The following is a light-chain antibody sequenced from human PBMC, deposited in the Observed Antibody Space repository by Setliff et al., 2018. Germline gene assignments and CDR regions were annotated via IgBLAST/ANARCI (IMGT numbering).Light chain of an antibody. CDR3: CSYAGSYPWV. CDR2: EVS. Sequence: QSALTQPPSASGSPGQSVTISCTGTSSDVGGYNYVSWYQQHPGKAPKLMIYEVSKRPSGVPDRFSGSKSGNTASLTVSGLQAEDEADYYCCSYAGSYPWVFGGGTKGTVL. V-gene: IGLV2-8*01. J-gene: IGLJ3*02. CDR1: SSDVGGYNY.